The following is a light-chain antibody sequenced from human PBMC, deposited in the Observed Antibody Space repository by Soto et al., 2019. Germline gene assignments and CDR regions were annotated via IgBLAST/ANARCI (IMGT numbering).Light chain of an antibody. Sequence: QSVLTQPPSVSGAPGQRVTISCTGSSXNIGAGYDVHWYQQLPGTAPKLLIYGNSNRPSGVPDRFSGSKSGTSASLAITGLQAEDEADYYCQSYDSSLSAVFGTGTKVTVL. CDR3: QSYDSSLSAV. CDR2: GNS. CDR1: SXNIGAGYD. V-gene: IGLV1-40*01. J-gene: IGLJ1*01.